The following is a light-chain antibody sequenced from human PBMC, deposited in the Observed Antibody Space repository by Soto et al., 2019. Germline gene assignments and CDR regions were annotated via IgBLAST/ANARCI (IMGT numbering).Light chain of an antibody. CDR1: QSVGNN. J-gene: IGKJ1*01. CDR2: GAS. V-gene: IGKV3-15*01. Sequence: DTVMTQSPATLSVSPGERASLSCGASQSVGNNLAWYRQKPGQAPRLLISGASTRAAGISDRFRGSGSGTEFTLTISSLRSEDSAIYYCQQYFEWPPMTFGQGTKVDIK. CDR3: QQYFEWPPMT.